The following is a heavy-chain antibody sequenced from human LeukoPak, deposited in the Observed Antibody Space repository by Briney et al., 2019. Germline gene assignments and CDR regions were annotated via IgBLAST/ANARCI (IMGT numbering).Heavy chain of an antibody. CDR3: ARGRGSLTY. D-gene: IGHD3-10*01. CDR1: GGSISLYY. Sequence: SETLSLTCSVSGGSISLYYWSWIRQPPGKGLEWIGYFYDTRSPKYNPSLERRVTISVAMSRNQFSLSLTSVTAADTAVCYCARGRGSLTYWGQGTLGTVSS. V-gene: IGHV4-59*01. CDR2: FYDTRSP. J-gene: IGHJ4*02.